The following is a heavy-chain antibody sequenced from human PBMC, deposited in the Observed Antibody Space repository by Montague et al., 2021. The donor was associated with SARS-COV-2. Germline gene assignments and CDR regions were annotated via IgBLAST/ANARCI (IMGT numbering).Heavy chain of an antibody. V-gene: IGHV4-34*01. CDR1: GGSFSGYY. J-gene: IGHJ3*02. Sequence: SETLSLTCAVYGGSFSGYYWSWIRQPPGKGLEWIGEINHSGSTKYNPSLKSRATISVDTSKNQFSLKLSSVTAADTAVYYRARFPTSYYYDSKAAPATPDAFDIWGQGTMVTVSS. CDR3: ARFPTSYYYDSKAAPATPDAFDI. CDR2: INHSGST. D-gene: IGHD3-22*01.